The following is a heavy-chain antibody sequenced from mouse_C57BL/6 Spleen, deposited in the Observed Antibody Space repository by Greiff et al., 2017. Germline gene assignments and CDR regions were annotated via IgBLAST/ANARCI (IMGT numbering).Heavy chain of an antibody. Sequence: VQLQQSGAELVRPGASVTLSCKASGYTFTDYEMHWVKQTPVHGLEWIGAIDPETGGTAYNQKFKGKAILTADKSSSTAYMELRSLTAEDSAVYYCTPTGEPFDYWGQGTTLTVSS. J-gene: IGHJ2*01. CDR2: IDPETGGT. V-gene: IGHV1-15*01. D-gene: IGHD4-1*02. CDR3: TPTGEPFDY. CDR1: GYTFTDYE.